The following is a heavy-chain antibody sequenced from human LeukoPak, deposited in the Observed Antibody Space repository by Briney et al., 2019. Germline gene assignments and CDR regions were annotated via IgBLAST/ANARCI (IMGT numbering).Heavy chain of an antibody. Sequence: GRSLRLSCAASGFTFSSYAMHWVRQAPGKGLERVAVISYDGSNKYYADSVKGRFTISRDKSKNTLYLQMNTLGAEETAVYYCARGAGVSHYYYYAMDIWGQGTTVTVSS. J-gene: IGHJ6*02. V-gene: IGHV3-30*14. CDR3: ARGAGVSHYYYYAMDI. CDR2: ISYDGSNK. CDR1: GFTFSSYA. D-gene: IGHD2-21*01.